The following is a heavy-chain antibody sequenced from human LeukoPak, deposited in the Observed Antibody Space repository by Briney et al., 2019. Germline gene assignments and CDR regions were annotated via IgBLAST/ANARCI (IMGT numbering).Heavy chain of an antibody. Sequence: GRSLRLSCAASGFTFSTYGMHWVRQAPGKGLQWVAVISYDGSNKYYADSVKGRFTISRDDSKNTLYLQMNSLRTEDTAVYYCAKDGMIRGVIRVNVNWLDPWGQGTLVTVSS. J-gene: IGHJ5*02. V-gene: IGHV3-30*18. CDR3: AKDGMIRGVIRVNVNWLDP. CDR2: ISYDGSNK. D-gene: IGHD3-10*01. CDR1: GFTFSTYG.